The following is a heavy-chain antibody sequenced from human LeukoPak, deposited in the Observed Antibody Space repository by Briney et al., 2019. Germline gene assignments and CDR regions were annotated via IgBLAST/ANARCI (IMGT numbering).Heavy chain of an antibody. J-gene: IGHJ4*02. Sequence: PGGSLRLSFAASGFTFRIHAMSWVRQAPGWGLDWVSAISGSFGSTYYADSVKGRFTISRDNSKNTLYLQMNSLRAEDTAVYYCAKVTQYQLLYEYSSGWYFDYWGQGTLVTVSS. V-gene: IGHV3-23*01. CDR1: GFTFRIHA. D-gene: IGHD2-2*02. CDR3: AKVTQYQLLYEYSSGWYFDY. CDR2: ISGSFGST.